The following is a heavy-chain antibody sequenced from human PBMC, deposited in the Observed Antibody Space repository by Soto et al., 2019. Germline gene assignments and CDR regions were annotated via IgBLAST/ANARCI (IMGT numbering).Heavy chain of an antibody. CDR1: GFTFSSYG. CDR2: IWYDGSNK. CDR3: ARGRYSYGTRNFDY. Sequence: QPGGSLRLSCAASGFTFSSYGMHWVRQAPGKGLEWVAVIWYDGSNKYYADSVKGRFTISRDNSKNTLYLQMNSLRAEGTAVYYCARGRYSYGTRNFDYWGQGTLVTVSS. D-gene: IGHD5-18*01. V-gene: IGHV3-33*01. J-gene: IGHJ4*02.